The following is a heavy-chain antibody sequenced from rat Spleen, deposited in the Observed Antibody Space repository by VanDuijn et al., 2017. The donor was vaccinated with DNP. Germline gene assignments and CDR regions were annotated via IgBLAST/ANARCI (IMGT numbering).Heavy chain of an antibody. J-gene: IGHJ1*01. D-gene: IGHD1-11*01. CDR3: ARSYGGNWYFDF. V-gene: IGHV5-31*01. Sequence: EVQLVESGGGXXQPXXSLKLSXXXSGXXXSXXXMTXXXQAXXXGLXXVAXXXNTGDMNYYSNSVKGRFSLSRDNAKSTLYLQMDSLRSEDTATYYCARSYGGNWYFDFWGPGTMVTVSS. CDR1: GXXXSXXX. CDR2: XXNTGDMN.